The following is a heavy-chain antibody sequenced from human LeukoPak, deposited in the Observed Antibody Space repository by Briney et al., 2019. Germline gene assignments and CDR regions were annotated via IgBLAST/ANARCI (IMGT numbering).Heavy chain of an antibody. D-gene: IGHD3-3*01. CDR2: ISWNSGSI. Sequence: GRSLRLSCAASGFTFDDYAMHWVRQAPWKGLEWVSGISWNSGSIGYADSVKGRFTISRDNAKNSLYLQMNSLRAEDMALYYCAKDIGRDFWSGYYRYFDYWGQGTLVTVSS. CDR3: AKDIGRDFWSGYYRYFDY. J-gene: IGHJ4*02. V-gene: IGHV3-9*03. CDR1: GFTFDDYA.